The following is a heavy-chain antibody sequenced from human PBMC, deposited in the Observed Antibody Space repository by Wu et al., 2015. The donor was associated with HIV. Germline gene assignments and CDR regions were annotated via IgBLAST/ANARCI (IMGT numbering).Heavy chain of an antibody. J-gene: IGHJ5*02. V-gene: IGHV1-8*01. D-gene: IGHD6-13*01. CDR3: ARDAAGSGGWFDP. CDR2: MNPKSGNT. Sequence: QVQLVQSGAEVKKPGASVRVSCKASGYTFTSYDINWVRQATGQGLEWMGWMNPKSGNTGYAQKFQGRVTMTRNTSIRTAYMELSSLRSEDTALYYCARDAAGSGGWFDPVGPGNPGHRLL. CDR1: GYTFTSYD.